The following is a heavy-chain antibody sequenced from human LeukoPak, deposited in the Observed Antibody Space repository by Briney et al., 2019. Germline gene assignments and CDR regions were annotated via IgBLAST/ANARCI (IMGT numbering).Heavy chain of an antibody. CDR1: GYTFTSYD. Sequence: ASVKVSCKASGYTFTSYDINWVRQATGQGLEGMGWMNPNSGNTGYAQKFQGRVTMTRNTSISTAYMELSSLRSEDTAVYYCARASESIAEQPRSSYYYYYYMDVWGKGTTVTVSS. V-gene: IGHV1-8*01. CDR3: ARASESIAEQPRSSYYYYYYMDV. J-gene: IGHJ6*03. CDR2: MNPNSGNT. D-gene: IGHD6-6*01.